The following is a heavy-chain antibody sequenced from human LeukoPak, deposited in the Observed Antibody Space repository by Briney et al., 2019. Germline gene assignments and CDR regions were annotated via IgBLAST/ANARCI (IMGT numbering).Heavy chain of an antibody. J-gene: IGHJ4*02. CDR3: AKGNWQQPFDY. CDR2: ISWNSGSI. D-gene: IGHD6-13*01. CDR1: GFTFDDYA. V-gene: IGHV3-9*01. Sequence: GRSLRLSCAASGFTFDDYAMHWVRQAPGKGLEWVSGISWNSGSIGYADSVKGRFTISRDNAKNSLYLQMNSLRAEDTALYYCAKGNWQQPFDYWGQGTLVTVSS.